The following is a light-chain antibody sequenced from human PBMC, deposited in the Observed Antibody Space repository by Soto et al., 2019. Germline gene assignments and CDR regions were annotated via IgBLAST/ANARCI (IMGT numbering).Light chain of an antibody. CDR3: QQYNDWPPFT. CDR1: QAVSSN. Sequence: EIVMTQSPATLSVSPGERATLSCRASQAVSSNLAWYQQKPGQAPRLLIYGASTRATGIPARFSGSGSGTEFTLTISSLLSEDFAVYYCQQYNDWPPFTFGHGTRVDIK. J-gene: IGKJ3*01. V-gene: IGKV3-15*01. CDR2: GAS.